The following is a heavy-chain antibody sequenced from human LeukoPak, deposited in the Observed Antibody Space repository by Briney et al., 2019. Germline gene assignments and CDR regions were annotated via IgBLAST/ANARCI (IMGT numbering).Heavy chain of an antibody. J-gene: IGHJ4*02. CDR3: AREPTGGYSDSSAYRLVY. V-gene: IGHV3-64*01. CDR2: ISRNGRNT. D-gene: IGHD3-22*01. Sequence: GGSLRLSCAASGFTLSSYSMHWVRQAPGKGLEFVSAISRNGRNTYYGNSVKGRFTISRDISKNTLHLQMGSLRPEDMAVYYCAREPTGGYSDSSAYRLVYWGQGTLVTVSS. CDR1: GFTLSSYS.